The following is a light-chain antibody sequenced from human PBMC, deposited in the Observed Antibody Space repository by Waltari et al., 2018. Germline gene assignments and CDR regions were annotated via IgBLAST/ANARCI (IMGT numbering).Light chain of an antibody. V-gene: IGLV3-1*01. Sequence: SYELTQPPSVSVSPGQTASITCSGDKLGDKYACWYQQKPGQSPVLVIYQDSKRHSGIPERVAGSNSGNTATLTISGTQAMDEADYYCQAWDSSTRVFGGGTKLTVL. CDR2: QDS. CDR3: QAWDSSTRV. J-gene: IGLJ2*01. CDR1: KLGDKY.